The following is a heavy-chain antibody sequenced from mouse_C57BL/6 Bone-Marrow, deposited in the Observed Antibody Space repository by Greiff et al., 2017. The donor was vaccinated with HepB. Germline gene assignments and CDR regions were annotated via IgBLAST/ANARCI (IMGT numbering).Heavy chain of an antibody. CDR2: IDPSDSYT. J-gene: IGHJ4*01. CDR1: GYTFTSYW. CDR3: ASGFITTVVATDYYAMDY. Sequence: QVQLQQPGAELVRPGTSVKLSCKASGYTFTSYWMHWVKQRPGQGLEWIGVIDPSDSYTNYNQKFKGKATLTVDTSSSTAYMQLSSLTSEDSAVYYCASGFITTVVATDYYAMDYWGQGTSVTVSS. D-gene: IGHD1-1*01. V-gene: IGHV1-59*01.